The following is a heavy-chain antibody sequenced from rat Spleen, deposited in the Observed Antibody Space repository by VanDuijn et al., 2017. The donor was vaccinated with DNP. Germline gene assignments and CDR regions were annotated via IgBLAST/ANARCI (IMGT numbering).Heavy chain of an antibody. D-gene: IGHD5-1*01. CDR1: GFTFNNYW. Sequence: EVQLVESGGGLVQPGRSLKLSCVASGFTFNNYWMTWIRQAPGKGLEWIASITHIGGRTYYPDSVKGRFTISRDDAESTLYQQINSLRSEDTATYYCTREDWVLDYWGQGVMVTVSS. CDR2: ITHIGGRT. CDR3: TREDWVLDY. V-gene: IGHV5-31*01. J-gene: IGHJ2*01.